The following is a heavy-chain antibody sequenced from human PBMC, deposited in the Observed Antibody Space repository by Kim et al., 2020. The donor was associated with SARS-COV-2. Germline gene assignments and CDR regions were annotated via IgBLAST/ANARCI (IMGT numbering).Heavy chain of an antibody. CDR1: GFTFDDYA. CDR3: AKDMIPLGYSYGSVDY. V-gene: IGHV3-9*01. D-gene: IGHD5-18*01. CDR2: ISWNSGSI. Sequence: GGSLRLSCAASGFTFDDYAMHWVRQAPGKGLEWVSGISWNSGSIGYADSVKGRFTISRDNAKNSLYLQMNSLRAEDTALYYCAKDMIPLGYSYGSVDYWGQGTLVTVSS. J-gene: IGHJ4*02.